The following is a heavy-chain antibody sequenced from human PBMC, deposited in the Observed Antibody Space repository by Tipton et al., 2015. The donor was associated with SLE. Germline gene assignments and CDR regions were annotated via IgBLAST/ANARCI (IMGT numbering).Heavy chain of an antibody. V-gene: IGHV4-31*03. CDR3: ARVGVYGLGTNYYYYMDV. CDR1: GGSISSGTYY. CDR2: IYNSGNT. Sequence: TLSLTCTVSGGSISSGTYYWSWIRQNPQKGLEWIGYIYNSGNTHYNPSLKSRVSISVDTSKNQFSLKLSSVTAADAAVYYCARVGVYGLGTNYYYYMDVGGKGTTVTVSS. J-gene: IGHJ6*03. D-gene: IGHD2-8*02.